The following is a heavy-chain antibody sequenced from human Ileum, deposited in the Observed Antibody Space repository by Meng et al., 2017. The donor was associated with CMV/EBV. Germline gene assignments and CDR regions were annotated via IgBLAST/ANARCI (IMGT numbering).Heavy chain of an antibody. CDR3: ARAGSLNVVVPAATPYNWFDP. D-gene: IGHD2-2*01. Sequence: ASVKVSCKASGYTFTGYYMHWVRQAPGQGLEWMGWINPNSGGTNYAQKFQGRVTMTRDTSISTAYMELSRLRCDDTAVYYCARAGSLNVVVPAATPYNWFDPWAQGPL. V-gene: IGHV1-2*02. J-gene: IGHJ5*02. CDR1: GYTFTGYY. CDR2: INPNSGGT.